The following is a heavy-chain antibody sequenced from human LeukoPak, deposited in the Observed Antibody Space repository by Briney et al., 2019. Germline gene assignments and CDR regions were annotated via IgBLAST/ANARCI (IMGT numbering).Heavy chain of an antibody. Sequence: PSETLSLTCAVSGYPISSGYYWGWIRQPPGKGLEWIGSIYHSGSTYYNPSLKSRVTISVDTSKNQFSLKLSSVTAADTAVYYCARDPYSYGHDYWGQGTLVTVSS. CDR3: ARDPYSYGHDY. CDR2: IYHSGST. J-gene: IGHJ4*02. D-gene: IGHD5-18*01. V-gene: IGHV4-38-2*02. CDR1: GYPISSGYY.